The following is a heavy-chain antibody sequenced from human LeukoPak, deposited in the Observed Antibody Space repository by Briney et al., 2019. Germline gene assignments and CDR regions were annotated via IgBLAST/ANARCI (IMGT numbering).Heavy chain of an antibody. V-gene: IGHV3-21*01. CDR2: ITSGGDYI. CDR3: ARGHYDVLAASYKWTPDY. J-gene: IGHJ4*02. D-gene: IGHD3-9*01. Sequence: GGSLRLSCAASGFTFNTFNMNWVRQAPGKGLEWVSSITSGGDYIYYADSVKGRFTTSRDNAKNSLSLQLNSLRVEDTAVYYCARGHYDVLAASYKWTPDYWGQGTLVTVSS. CDR1: GFTFNTFN.